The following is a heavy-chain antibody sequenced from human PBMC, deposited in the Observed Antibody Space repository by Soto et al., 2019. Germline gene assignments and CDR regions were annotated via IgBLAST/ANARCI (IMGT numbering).Heavy chain of an antibody. CDR3: ATVRFKVATIQFYY. Sequence: GASVKVSCKASGYTFTSYGISWVRQAPGKGLEWMGGFDPEDGETIYAQKFQGRVTMTEDTSTDTAYMELSSLRSEDTAVYYCATVRFKVATIQFYYWGQGTLVTVSS. J-gene: IGHJ4*02. CDR1: GYTFTSYG. D-gene: IGHD5-12*01. CDR2: FDPEDGET. V-gene: IGHV1-24*01.